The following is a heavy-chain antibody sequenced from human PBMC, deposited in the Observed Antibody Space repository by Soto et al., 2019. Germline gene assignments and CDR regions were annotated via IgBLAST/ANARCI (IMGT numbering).Heavy chain of an antibody. Sequence: EVQLLDSGGDLAQPGGSLRLCCTASGFTFSSFGMAWVRQAPGKGLEWVSAISGSGDSSYYADSVKDRFTISRDNPTNTLYLQMINLRAEDTAVYYCAKVGIGMFSHKHHFDHWGQGTQVTVSS. V-gene: IGHV3-23*01. CDR3: AKVGIGMFSHKHHFDH. D-gene: IGHD2-2*03. CDR1: GFTFSSFG. CDR2: ISGSGDSS. J-gene: IGHJ4*02.